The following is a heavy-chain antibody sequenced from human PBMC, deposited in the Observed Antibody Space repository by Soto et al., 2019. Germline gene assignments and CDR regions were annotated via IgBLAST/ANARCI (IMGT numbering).Heavy chain of an antibody. Sequence: SETLSLTCTVAGGSISGYCWSWFRQPPGKGLEWIGYIYYSGSTTYNPSLKSRVTVSVDTSKNQFSLKLSSVTAADTAVYFCARRGTTGDFDYWGQGTLVTVSS. CDR3: ARRGTTGDFDY. CDR1: GGSISGYC. V-gene: IGHV4-59*01. CDR2: IYYSGST. J-gene: IGHJ4*02. D-gene: IGHD7-27*01.